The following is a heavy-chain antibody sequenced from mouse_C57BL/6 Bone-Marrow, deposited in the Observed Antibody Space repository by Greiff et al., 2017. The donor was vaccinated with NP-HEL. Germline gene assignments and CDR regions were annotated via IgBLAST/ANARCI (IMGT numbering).Heavy chain of an antibody. CDR3: ASYGNYAYWYFDV. CDR2: IYPGGGYT. J-gene: IGHJ1*03. V-gene: IGHV1-63*01. Sequence: QVQLQQSGAELVRPGTSVKMSCKASGYTFTNYWIGWAKQRPGHGLEWIGDIYPGGGYTNYNEKFKGKATLTADKSSSTAYMQLSSLTSEDSAIYYCASYGNYAYWYFDVWGTGTTVTVSS. CDR1: GYTFTNYW. D-gene: IGHD2-1*01.